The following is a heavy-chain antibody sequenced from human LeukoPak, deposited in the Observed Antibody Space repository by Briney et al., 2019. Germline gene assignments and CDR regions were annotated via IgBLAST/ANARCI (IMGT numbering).Heavy chain of an antibody. Sequence: PGGSLRLSCVKTGFSISNYAINWVRQAPGKGLEWVAVIWDDGSSRVYADSVRGRFTMSSDNSKNTVYLQMNNLRAEDTAVYYCAKSGDTGFDFFDFWGQGTLVTVSS. CDR3: AKSGDTGFDFFDF. V-gene: IGHV3-33*06. D-gene: IGHD5-12*01. J-gene: IGHJ4*02. CDR1: GFSISNYA. CDR2: IWDDGSSR.